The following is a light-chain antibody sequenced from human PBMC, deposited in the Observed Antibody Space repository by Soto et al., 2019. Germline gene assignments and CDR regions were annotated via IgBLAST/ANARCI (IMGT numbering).Light chain of an antibody. CDR1: QSVSSSY. J-gene: IGKJ5*01. CDR2: GAS. Sequence: EIVLTQSPGTLSLSPGERATLSCRASQSVSSSYLAWYQQKPGQAPRLLIYGASSRATGIPDRFSGSGSGTEFTLTISRRQPQDYAVYYCHQHGSSPPITFGQGTRLEIK. CDR3: HQHGSSPPIT. V-gene: IGKV3-20*01.